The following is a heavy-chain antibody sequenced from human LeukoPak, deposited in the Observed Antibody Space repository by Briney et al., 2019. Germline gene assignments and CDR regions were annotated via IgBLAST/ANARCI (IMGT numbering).Heavy chain of an antibody. D-gene: IGHD1-26*01. V-gene: IGHV4-59*08. Sequence: PSETLSLTCTVSGGSISSYYWSWIRQPPGKGLEWIGYIYYSGSTNYNPSLKSRVTISVDTSKNQFSLKLSSVTAADTAVYYCARGARGSYSYWGQGTLVTVCS. J-gene: IGHJ4*02. CDR2: IYYSGST. CDR3: ARGARGSYSY. CDR1: GGSISSYY.